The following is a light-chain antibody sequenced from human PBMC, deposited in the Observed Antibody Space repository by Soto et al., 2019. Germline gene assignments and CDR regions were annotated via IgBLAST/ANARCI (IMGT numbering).Light chain of an antibody. Sequence: RMTQSLSSLSSSVVERVSIXWRASQGISSALAWYQQKPGKAPKLLIYDASSLESGVPSRFSGSGSGTEFTLTISSLQPDDFAVYYCKQRSNWPITSAQGTRLEI. CDR2: DAS. J-gene: IGKJ5*01. V-gene: IGKV1-13*02. CDR3: KQRSNWPIT. CDR1: QGISSA.